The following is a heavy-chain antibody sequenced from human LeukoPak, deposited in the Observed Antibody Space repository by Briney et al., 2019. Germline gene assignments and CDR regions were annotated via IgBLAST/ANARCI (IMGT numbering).Heavy chain of an antibody. V-gene: IGHV3-53*05. CDR3: MDPLAG. J-gene: IGHJ4*02. D-gene: IGHD2-2*03. Sequence: PGGSLRLSCATSGFSVSTNYVTWVRQPPGKGLEWVSVIYSDGSTYYADSVKGRFTISRDNSKSAVYLQMSSLRAEDTAVYYCMDPLAGWGQGTLVTVSS. CDR2: IYSDGST. CDR1: GFSVSTNY.